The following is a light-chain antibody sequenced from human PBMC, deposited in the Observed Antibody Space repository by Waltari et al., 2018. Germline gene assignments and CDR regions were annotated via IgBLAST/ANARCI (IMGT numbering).Light chain of an antibody. CDR3: QQSYSSPYT. V-gene: IGKV1-39*01. CDR2: GAS. J-gene: IGKJ2*01. Sequence: DIQMTQSPSSLSASVGDRVTITCRASQRINSYLHWYQQKPGKAPKLLIYGASSLQSGVPSGFSGSGSGTEFTLTISSLQPEDSATYYCQQSYSSPYTFGQGTKLEIK. CDR1: QRINSY.